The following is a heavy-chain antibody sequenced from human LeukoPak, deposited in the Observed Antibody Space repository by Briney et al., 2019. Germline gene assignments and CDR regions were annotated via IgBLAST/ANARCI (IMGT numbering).Heavy chain of an antibody. Sequence: ASVKVSCKASGYTFSDYYMHGVRQAPGQGLEWMGWINPNSGGTNYAQKFQGRVTMTRNTSITTAYMELSSLRSDDTAVYYCARGVPYSYDSRGFVRWLNYWGQGTLVTVSS. J-gene: IGHJ4*02. CDR3: ARGVPYSYDSRGFVRWLNY. V-gene: IGHV1-2*02. CDR1: GYTFSDYY. CDR2: INPNSGGT. D-gene: IGHD3-22*01.